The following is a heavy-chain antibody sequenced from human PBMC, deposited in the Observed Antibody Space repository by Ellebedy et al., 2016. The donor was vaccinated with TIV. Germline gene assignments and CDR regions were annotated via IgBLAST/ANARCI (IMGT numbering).Heavy chain of an antibody. Sequence: GESLKISCVASGFTFSSYSMNWVRQAPGKGLEWVSSITPDSNYIFYAASVKGRFTISRDQAKNKLYLQMNSLRDEDTAVYYCARGVVGAGNGNEYWGRGTLVTVSS. CDR2: ITPDSNYI. J-gene: IGHJ4*02. CDR1: GFTFSSYS. D-gene: IGHD2-15*01. V-gene: IGHV3-21*01. CDR3: ARGVVGAGNGNEY.